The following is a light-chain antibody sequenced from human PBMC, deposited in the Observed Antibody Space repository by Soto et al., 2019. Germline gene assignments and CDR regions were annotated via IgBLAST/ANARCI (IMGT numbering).Light chain of an antibody. CDR2: EGT. CDR3: YSYGGENLYV. CDR1: SSDVGSYNL. Sequence: QSVLTQPASVSASPGQSITIPCTGTSSDVGSYNLVSWFQQHPGKVPKLLIYEGTKRPSGLSDRFSGSKSGTTASLTISGLQAEDEAHYYCYSYGGENLYVFGTGTKVTVL. J-gene: IGLJ1*01. V-gene: IGLV2-23*01.